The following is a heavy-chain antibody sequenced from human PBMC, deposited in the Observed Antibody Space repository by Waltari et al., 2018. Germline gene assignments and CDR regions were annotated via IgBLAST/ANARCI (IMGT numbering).Heavy chain of an antibody. Sequence: QVQLQESGPGLVKPSETLSLTCTVSGGSISSYYWSWIRQPPGKGLEWIGYIYYSGSTNYNPSLKSRVTISVDTSKNQFSLKLSSVTAADTAVYYCARVKHAKVVYARGWFDPWGQGTLVTVSS. V-gene: IGHV4-59*01. CDR3: ARVKHAKVVYARGWFDP. CDR2: IYYSGST. D-gene: IGHD2-8*02. CDR1: GGSISSYY. J-gene: IGHJ5*02.